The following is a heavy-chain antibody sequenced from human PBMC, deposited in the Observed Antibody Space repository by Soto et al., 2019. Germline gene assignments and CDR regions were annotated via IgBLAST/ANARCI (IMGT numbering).Heavy chain of an antibody. V-gene: IGHV3-23*01. J-gene: IGHJ4*02. CDR2: ISGSGGST. Sequence: PGGSLRLSCAISGFTFSSYAMSWVRQAPGRGLEWVSGISGSGGSTYYADSVKGRFTISRDNSKNTLYLQMNSLRAEDTAVYSCAKERALGVIAVADKPYFDYWGQGTLVTVSS. D-gene: IGHD6-19*01. CDR1: GFTFSSYA. CDR3: AKERALGVIAVADKPYFDY.